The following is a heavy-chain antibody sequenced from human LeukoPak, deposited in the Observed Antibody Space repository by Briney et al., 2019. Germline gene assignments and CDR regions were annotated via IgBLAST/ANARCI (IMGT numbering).Heavy chain of an antibody. Sequence: SETLSLTCTVSGGSISSGGYYWSWIRQHPGKGLEWIGYIYYSGSTNYNPSLKSRVTISVDTSKNQFSLKLSSVTAADTAVYYCARETYYYDSSGYYPKWYFDLWGRGTLVTVSS. D-gene: IGHD3-22*01. CDR1: GGSISSGGYY. V-gene: IGHV4-61*08. J-gene: IGHJ2*01. CDR3: ARETYYYDSSGYYPKWYFDL. CDR2: IYYSGST.